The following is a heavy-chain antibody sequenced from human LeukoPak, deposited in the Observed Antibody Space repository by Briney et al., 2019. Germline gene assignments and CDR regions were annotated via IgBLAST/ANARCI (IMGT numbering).Heavy chain of an antibody. CDR2: IHYSGST. Sequence: SETLSLTCTVAGSSISSSSYYLGWIRQPPGKGLEWIVSIHYSGSTYYNPSLKSRVTISVDTSKNQFSLKLSSVTAADTAVYYCARAGSGYYYGYFQHWGQGTLVTVSS. J-gene: IGHJ1*01. CDR3: ARAGSGYYYGYFQH. CDR1: GSSISSSSYY. D-gene: IGHD3-22*01. V-gene: IGHV4-39*01.